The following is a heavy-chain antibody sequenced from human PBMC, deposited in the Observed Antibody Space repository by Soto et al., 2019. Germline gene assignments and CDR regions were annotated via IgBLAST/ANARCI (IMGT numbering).Heavy chain of an antibody. V-gene: IGHV4-39*02. CDR3: ARHWDDSTAEFSLGKWFDS. D-gene: IGHD3-16*01. Sequence: QLLLQESGPGLVKPSDTLSLTCNVSGDSISGNVHYWGWVRQPPGKWLEWIGSVYHNGKAYYNPSLMNRVTVSVDPYKNHFSLTVTSVTAADTAIYYCARHWDDSTAEFSLGKWFDSWGQGSLVTVSS. CDR2: VYHNGKA. J-gene: IGHJ5*01. CDR1: GDSISGNVHY.